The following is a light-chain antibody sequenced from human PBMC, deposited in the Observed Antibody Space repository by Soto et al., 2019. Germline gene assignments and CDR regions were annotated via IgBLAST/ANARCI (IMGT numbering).Light chain of an antibody. J-gene: IGKJ1*01. CDR1: QSVSRNY. CDR3: QQYGSSPTT. CDR2: GAS. V-gene: IGKV3-20*01. Sequence: EIVLSQSPGTLSLSAGERATLSCRPSQSVSRNYLVWYQQKPGQAPRLLIYGASGRATGIPDRFSGSGSGTDFTLTISRLDPEDFAVYYCQQYGSSPTTFGHGTKVDIK.